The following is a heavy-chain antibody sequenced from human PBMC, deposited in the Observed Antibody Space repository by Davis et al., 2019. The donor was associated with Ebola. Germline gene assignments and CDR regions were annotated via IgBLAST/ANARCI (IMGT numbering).Heavy chain of an antibody. CDR1: GYSFTTYC. V-gene: IGHV5-51*01. Sequence: GESLKISCKGFGYSFTTYCTTWVRQEAGKGLEWMGIACPGDSDSRYSPSFQGQVTISVDKSINTAYLQWSSLKASDSALYYCARHSAGLDFWGQGTTVTVSS. CDR2: ACPGDSDS. CDR3: ARHSAGLDF. J-gene: IGHJ6*02.